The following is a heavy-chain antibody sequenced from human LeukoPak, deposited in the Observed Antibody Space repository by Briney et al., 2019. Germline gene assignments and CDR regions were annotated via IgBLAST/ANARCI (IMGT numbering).Heavy chain of an antibody. V-gene: IGHV3-30*04. D-gene: IGHD1-26*01. CDR2: ISYDGSNK. Sequence: GGSLRLSCAASGFTFSSYAMHWVRQAPGKGLEWVAVISYDGSNKYYADSVKGRFTISRDNSKNTLYLQMNSPRAEDTAVYYCARDGGSTYYFDYWGQGTLVTVSS. J-gene: IGHJ4*02. CDR3: ARDGGSTYYFDY. CDR1: GFTFSSYA.